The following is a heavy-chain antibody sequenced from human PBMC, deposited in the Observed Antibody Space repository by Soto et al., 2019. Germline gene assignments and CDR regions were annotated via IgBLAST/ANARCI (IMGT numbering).Heavy chain of an antibody. CDR3: ARDRYYDSSGYSPFFDI. CDR1: GGSLSSYY. V-gene: IGHV4-4*07. CDR2: IYTSGST. J-gene: IGHJ3*02. Sequence: PSETLSLTCTVSGGSLSSYYWSWIRQPAGKGLEWIGRIYTSGSTNYNPSLKSRVTMSVDTSKNQFSLKLSSVTAADTAVYYCARDRYYDSSGYSPFFDIWGQGTMVTVSS. D-gene: IGHD3-22*01.